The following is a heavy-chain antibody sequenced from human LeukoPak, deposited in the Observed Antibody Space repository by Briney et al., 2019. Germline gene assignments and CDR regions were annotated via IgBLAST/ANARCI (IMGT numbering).Heavy chain of an antibody. J-gene: IGHJ5*02. V-gene: IGHV4-59*01. Sequence: SETLSLTCTVSGGSISSYYWSWIRQPPGKGLEWIGYIYYSGSTNYNPSLKSRVTISVDTSKNQFPLKLSSVTAADTAVYYCARGGSTGTNLNWVDPWGREPWSPSPQ. D-gene: IGHD1-1*01. CDR1: GGSISSYY. CDR3: ARGGSTGTNLNWVDP. CDR2: IYYSGST.